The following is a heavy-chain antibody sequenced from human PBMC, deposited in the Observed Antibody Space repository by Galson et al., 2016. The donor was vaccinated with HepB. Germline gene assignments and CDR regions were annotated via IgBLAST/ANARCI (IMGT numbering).Heavy chain of an antibody. J-gene: IGHJ4*02. V-gene: IGHV3-33*06. D-gene: IGHD2-21*02. CDR2: IWYDGSNK. Sequence: LRLSCAASGFTFNNYGMHWVRQAPGKGLEWVSVIWYDGSNKYYADSVKGRFTIARDNSKNTVYLQMSSLRVEDTAVYYCAKASVEVTTLDFWGQGTLVTVSS. CDR3: AKASVEVTTLDF. CDR1: GFTFNNYG.